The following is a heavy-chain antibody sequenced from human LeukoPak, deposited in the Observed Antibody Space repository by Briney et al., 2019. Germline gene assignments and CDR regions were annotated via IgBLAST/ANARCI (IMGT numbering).Heavy chain of an antibody. CDR1: GGSISSGGYY. Sequence: SQTLSLTCTVSGGSISSGGYYWSWIRQPPGKGLEWIGYIYHSGSTYYNPSLKSRVTISVDRSKNQFSLKLNSVTAADTAVYYCAREGYSGSYGGIDYWGQGTLVTVSS. CDR3: AREGYSGSYGGIDY. CDR2: IYHSGST. V-gene: IGHV4-30-2*01. J-gene: IGHJ4*02. D-gene: IGHD1-26*01.